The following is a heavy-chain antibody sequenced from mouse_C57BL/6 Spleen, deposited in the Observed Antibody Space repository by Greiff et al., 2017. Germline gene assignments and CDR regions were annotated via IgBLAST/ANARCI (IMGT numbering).Heavy chain of an antibody. CDR3: ARHGSSHYFDY. V-gene: IGHV5-6*01. Sequence: EVQRVESGGDLVKPGGSLKLSCAASGFTFSSYGMSWVRQTPDKRLEWVATISSGGSYTYYPDSVKGRFTISRDNAKNTLYLQMRSLKSEDTAMYYCARHGSSHYFDYWGQGTTLTVSS. J-gene: IGHJ2*01. CDR1: GFTFSSYG. D-gene: IGHD1-1*01. CDR2: ISSGGSYT.